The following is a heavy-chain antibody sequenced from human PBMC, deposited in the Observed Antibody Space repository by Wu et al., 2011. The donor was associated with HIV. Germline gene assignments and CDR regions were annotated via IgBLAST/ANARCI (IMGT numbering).Heavy chain of an antibody. CDR1: GGTFSSYG. CDR3: ARDLGGDEDH. CDR2: IIPILGTV. J-gene: IGHJ4*02. Sequence: QVQVVQSGPEVKKPGSSVKVSCKVSGGTFSSYGIDWVRQAPGQRFEWMGGIIPILGTVKYAQKFQGRVTITADKSTSTAYMELSSLRSEDTAIYYCARDLGGDEDHWGQGTLVTVSS. V-gene: IGHV1-69*14. D-gene: IGHD2-21*01.